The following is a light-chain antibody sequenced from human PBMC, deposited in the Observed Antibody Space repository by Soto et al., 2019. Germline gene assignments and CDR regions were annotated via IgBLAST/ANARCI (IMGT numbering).Light chain of an antibody. Sequence: QSALTQPASVSGSPGQSITISCTGTGSDVGGYNYVSWYQQHPGKAPKLMISEVNNRPSGVSHRFSGSKSGNTASLTISGLQAEDEADYYCSSFTSTTAVVFGGGTKLTVL. V-gene: IGLV2-14*01. CDR3: SSFTSTTAVV. J-gene: IGLJ2*01. CDR2: EVN. CDR1: GSDVGGYNY.